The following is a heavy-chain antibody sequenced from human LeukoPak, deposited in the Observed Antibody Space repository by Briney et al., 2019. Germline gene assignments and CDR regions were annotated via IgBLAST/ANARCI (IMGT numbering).Heavy chain of an antibody. J-gene: IGHJ4*02. CDR1: GFTFSNAW. V-gene: IGHV3-15*01. D-gene: IGHD3-3*01. Sequence: PGGSLRLSCAASGFTFSNAWMSWVRQAPGKGLEWVGRIKSKTDGGTTDYAAPVKGRFTISRDDSKNTLYLRMNSLKTEDTAVYYCTTDYDFWGGSDYWGQGTLVTVSS. CDR2: IKSKTDGGTT. CDR3: TTDYDFWGGSDY.